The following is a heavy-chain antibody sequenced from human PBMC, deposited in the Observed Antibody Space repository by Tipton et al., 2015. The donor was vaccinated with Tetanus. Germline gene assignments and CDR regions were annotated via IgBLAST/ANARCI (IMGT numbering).Heavy chain of an antibody. D-gene: IGHD3-10*01. CDR2: IHHSGLA. J-gene: IGHJ6*02. CDR3: ARVKGTYNHYGLDV. CDR1: GDSVSTGNFY. V-gene: IGHV4-30-4*01. Sequence: TLSLTCTVSGDSVSTGNFYWSWIRQPPGKGLEWIAFIHHSGLAFSKPSLKSRVSISIDTSQNQFSLRLTSVTAADTAVYYCARVKGTYNHYGLDVWGQGTTVTVAS.